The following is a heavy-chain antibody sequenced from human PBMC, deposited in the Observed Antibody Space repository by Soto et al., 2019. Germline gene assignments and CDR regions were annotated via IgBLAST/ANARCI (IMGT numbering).Heavy chain of an antibody. V-gene: IGHV3-23*01. CDR1: GFTFSSYA. J-gene: IGHJ4*02. CDR3: AKVNALRFLEWSLYSDY. D-gene: IGHD3-3*01. CDR2: ISGSGGST. Sequence: QPGGSLRLSCAASGFTFSSYAMSWVRQAPGKGLEWVSAISGSGGSTYYADSVKGRFTISRDNSKNTLYLQMNSLRAEDTAVYYCAKVNALRFLEWSLYSDYWGQGTLVTVSS.